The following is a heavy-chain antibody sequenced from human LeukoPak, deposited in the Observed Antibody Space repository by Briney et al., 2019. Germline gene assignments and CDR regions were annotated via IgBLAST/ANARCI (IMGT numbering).Heavy chain of an antibody. D-gene: IGHD2-21*01. CDR1: GFTVSSNY. CDR2: ISSSGSTI. CDR3: AKVGVVSNEDFDY. V-gene: IGHV3-11*04. J-gene: IGHJ4*02. Sequence: PGGSLRLSCAASGFTVSSNYMSWVRQAPGKGLEWVSYISSSGSTIYYADSVKGRFTISRDNAKNSLYLQMNSLRAEDTAVYYCAKVGVVSNEDFDYWGQGTLVTVSS.